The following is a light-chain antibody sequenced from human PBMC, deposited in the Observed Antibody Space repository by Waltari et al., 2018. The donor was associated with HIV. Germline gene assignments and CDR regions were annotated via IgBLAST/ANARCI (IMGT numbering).Light chain of an antibody. J-gene: IGKJ2*01. V-gene: IGKV1-5*03. Sequence: DVQMTQSPSTLSAAVGDKVTITCRASQIINNWLAWYQQKPGKPPKLLIYKTSYLESGVPSRFSGSVSGADFTLIIVGLQPDDFATYYCQQYNSHSYAFGQGTKVDVK. CDR1: QIINNW. CDR3: QQYNSHSYA. CDR2: KTS.